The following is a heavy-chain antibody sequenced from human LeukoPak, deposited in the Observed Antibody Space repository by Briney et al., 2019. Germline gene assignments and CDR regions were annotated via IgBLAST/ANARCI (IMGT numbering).Heavy chain of an antibody. Sequence: SETLSLTCAVYGGSFSGYYWSWIRRPPGKGLEWIGEINHSGSTNYNPSLKSRVTISVDTSKNQFSLKLSSVTAADTAVYYCARGYGKIVLAWYYWGQGTLVTVSS. CDR1: GGSFSGYY. CDR3: ARGYGKIVLAWYY. CDR2: INHSGST. D-gene: IGHD3-10*01. J-gene: IGHJ4*02. V-gene: IGHV4-34*01.